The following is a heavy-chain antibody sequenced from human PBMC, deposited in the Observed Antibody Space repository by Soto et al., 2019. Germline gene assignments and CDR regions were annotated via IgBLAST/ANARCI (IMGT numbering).Heavy chain of an antibody. CDR3: ARDAVTTWSWFDP. J-gene: IGHJ5*02. V-gene: IGHV1-18*01. D-gene: IGHD4-17*01. CDR2: INAGNGNT. Sequence: ASVKVSCKASGYTFTSYGIHWVRQAPGQRLEWTGWINAGNGNTNYAQKLQGRVTMTTDTSTSAAYMELRSLRSDDTAVYYCARDAVTTWSWFDPWGQGTLVTVSS. CDR1: GYTFTSYG.